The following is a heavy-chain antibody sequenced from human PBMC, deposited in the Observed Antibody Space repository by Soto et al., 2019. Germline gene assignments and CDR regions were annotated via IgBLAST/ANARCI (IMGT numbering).Heavy chain of an antibody. D-gene: IGHD3-3*01. CDR3: ARGVSDFWSGYWMDYYYYMDV. V-gene: IGHV1-18*01. Sequence: ASVKVSCKASGYTFTSYGISWVRQAPGQGLEWMGWISAYNGNTNCAQKLQGRVTMTTDTSTSTAYMELRSLRSDDTAVYYCARGVSDFWSGYWMDYYYYMDVWGKGTTVTVSS. J-gene: IGHJ6*03. CDR1: GYTFTSYG. CDR2: ISAYNGNT.